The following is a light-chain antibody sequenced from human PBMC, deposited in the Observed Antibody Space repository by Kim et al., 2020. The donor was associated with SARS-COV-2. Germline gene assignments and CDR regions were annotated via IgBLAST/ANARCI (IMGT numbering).Light chain of an antibody. CDR3: QHLNGYPRT. J-gene: IGKJ1*01. Sequence: SVGDRVTITCRASQGISSYLAWYQQKSRTAPDLLIYAASSLRSGVPSRFSGSGSGTDFTLTISSLQPEDFATYYCQHLNGYPRTFGQGTEVDIK. V-gene: IGKV1-9*01. CDR2: AAS. CDR1: QGISSY.